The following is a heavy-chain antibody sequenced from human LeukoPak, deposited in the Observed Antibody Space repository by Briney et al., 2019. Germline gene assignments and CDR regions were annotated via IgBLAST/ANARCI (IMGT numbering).Heavy chain of an antibody. CDR2: IIPIFGTA. V-gene: IGHV1-69*13. Sequence: VKVSCKASGGTVSSYAISWVRQAPGQGLEWMGGIIPIFGTANYAQKFQGRVTITTDESTSTAYMELSSLRSEDTAVYYCARGYSSSWYSPDYWGQGTLVTVSS. CDR1: GGTVSSYA. D-gene: IGHD6-13*01. J-gene: IGHJ4*02. CDR3: ARGYSSSWYSPDY.